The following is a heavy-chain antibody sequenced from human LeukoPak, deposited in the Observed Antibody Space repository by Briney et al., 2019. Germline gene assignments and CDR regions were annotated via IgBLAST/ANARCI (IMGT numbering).Heavy chain of an antibody. Sequence: TSETLSLTCTVSGGSISSYYWSWIRQPPGKGLEWIGYIYYSGSTNYNPSLKSRVTISVDTSKNQFSLKLSSVTAADTAVYYCARGLFTMSYWGQGTLVTVSS. V-gene: IGHV4-59*08. CDR3: ARGLFTMSY. CDR1: GGSISSYY. J-gene: IGHJ4*02. CDR2: IYYSGST. D-gene: IGHD3-10*02.